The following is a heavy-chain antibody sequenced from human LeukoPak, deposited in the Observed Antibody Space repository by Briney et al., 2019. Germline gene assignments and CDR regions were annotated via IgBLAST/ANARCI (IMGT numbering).Heavy chain of an antibody. CDR1: GGSISSRSYY. D-gene: IGHD6-6*01. CDR2: IYYSGST. J-gene: IGHJ6*02. CDR3: ARAIAARTRGGMDV. Sequence: PSEALSLTCTVSGGSISSRSYYWGWIRQPPGKGLDWIGSIYYSGSTYYNPSLKSRVTISVDTSKNQFSLKLSSVTAADTAVYYCARAIAARTRGGMDVWGQGTTVTVSS. V-gene: IGHV4-39*01.